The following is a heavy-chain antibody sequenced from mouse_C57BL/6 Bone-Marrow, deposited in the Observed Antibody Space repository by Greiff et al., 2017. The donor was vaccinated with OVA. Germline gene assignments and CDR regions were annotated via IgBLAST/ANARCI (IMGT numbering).Heavy chain of an antibody. CDR3: ARRGYSNYGAMDY. V-gene: IGHV1-78*01. J-gene: IGHJ4*01. CDR2: IYPRDGST. D-gene: IGHD2-5*01. CDR1: GYTFTDHT. Sequence: VQRVESDAELVKPGASVKISCKVSGYTFTDHTIHWMKQRPEQGLEWIGYIYPRDGSTKYNEKFKGKATLTADKSSSTAYMQLNSLTSEDSAVYFCARRGYSNYGAMDYWGQGTSVTVSS.